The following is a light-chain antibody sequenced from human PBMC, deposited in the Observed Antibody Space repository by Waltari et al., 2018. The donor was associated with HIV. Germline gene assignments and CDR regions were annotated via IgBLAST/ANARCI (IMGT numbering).Light chain of an antibody. CDR2: DTY. CDR1: QSVAGNH. J-gene: IGKJ5*01. V-gene: IGKV3-20*01. CDR3: QQYGTSVT. Sequence: EIVLTQSPGTLSLSSGERVTLSCRASQSVAGNHLAWYQQRTGQAPRLLIYDTYRRATGIPDRFSGSVSGTDFTLTIGSLEPEDFAVYYCQQYGTSVTFGQGTRLEIK.